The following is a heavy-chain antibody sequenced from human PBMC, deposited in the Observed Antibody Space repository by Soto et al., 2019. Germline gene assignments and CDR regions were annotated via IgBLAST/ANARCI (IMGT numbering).Heavy chain of an antibody. CDR3: ATSFGSGYRAFDY. V-gene: IGHV1-69*02. Sequence: QVQLVQSGAEVKKPGSSLRVSCKASGDTFNFYTINWVRQAPGLGLEWLGRIIPYLSVSNYAQKFQGRVTXTXDXXTNTAYMAVRSLRSEDTAMYYCATSFGSGYRAFDYWGQGALVTVSS. CDR2: IIPYLSVS. CDR1: GDTFNFYT. D-gene: IGHD3-10*01. J-gene: IGHJ4*02.